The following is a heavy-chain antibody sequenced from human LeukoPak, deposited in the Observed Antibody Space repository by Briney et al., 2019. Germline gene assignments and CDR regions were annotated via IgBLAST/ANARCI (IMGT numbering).Heavy chain of an antibody. V-gene: IGHV3-7*04. CDR2: IKTDGTET. D-gene: IGHD4-23*01. CDR1: RLTFSKYW. J-gene: IGHJ4*02. Sequence: GGSLRLSRVGSRLTFSKYWMTWVRQAPGKGLERVANIKTDGTETYYMESVRGRFTISRDNARNSLYLQMNSLTVEDTAVYYCARGRGWQRDYYFDYWGQGTLVTVSS. CDR3: ARGRGWQRDYYFDY.